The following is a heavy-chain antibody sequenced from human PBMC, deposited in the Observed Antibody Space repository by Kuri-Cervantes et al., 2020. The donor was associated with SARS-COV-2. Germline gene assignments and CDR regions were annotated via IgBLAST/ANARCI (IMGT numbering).Heavy chain of an antibody. D-gene: IGHD4-17*01. V-gene: IGHV3-49*04. CDR3: TTDLVTTDYYYYMDV. J-gene: IGHJ6*03. CDR1: GFTFSSYA. CDR2: IRSKAYGGTT. Sequence: GESLKISCAASGFTFSSYAMSWVRQAPGKGLEWVGFIRSKAYGGTTEYAASVKGRFTISRDDSKSIAYLQMNSLKTEDTAVYYCTTDLVTTDYYYYMDVWGKGTTVTVSS.